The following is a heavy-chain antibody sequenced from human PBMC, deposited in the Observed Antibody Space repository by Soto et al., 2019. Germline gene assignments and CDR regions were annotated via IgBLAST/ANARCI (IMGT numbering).Heavy chain of an antibody. CDR2: IIPILGIA. CDR3: ASEVDGTLDY. D-gene: IGHD2-15*01. V-gene: IGHV1-69*02. Sequence: QVQLVQSGAEVKKPGSSVKVSCKASGGTFSSYTISWVRQAPGQGLEWMGRIIPILGIANYAQKFQGRVTITAEKSTSTAYMELSSLRSEDTAVYYCASEVDGTLDYWGQGTLVTVSS. CDR1: GGTFSSYT. J-gene: IGHJ4*02.